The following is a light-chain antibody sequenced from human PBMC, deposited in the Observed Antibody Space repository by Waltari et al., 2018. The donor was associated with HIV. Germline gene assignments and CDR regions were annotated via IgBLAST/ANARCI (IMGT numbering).Light chain of an antibody. CDR1: ESKLGNNG. CDR2: LDD. V-gene: IGLV1-36*01. Sequence: QSVLTQPPSVSEAPRQRVTLSCSGSESKLGNNGVNLYQQIAGKPPKLLIYLDDIPPSGVSDRFSGSKSGTSASLAIRGLQSDDEADYYCAVWDDSVNGPVFGGGTKLTVL. CDR3: AVWDDSVNGPV. J-gene: IGLJ2*01.